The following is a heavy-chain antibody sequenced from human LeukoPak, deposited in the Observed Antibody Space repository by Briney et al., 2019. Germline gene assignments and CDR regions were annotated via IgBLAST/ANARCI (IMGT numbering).Heavy chain of an antibody. CDR3: ARSDTAMVTAPSHPGLDY. Sequence: GASVKVSCKASGYTFTGYYMHWVRQAPGQGLEWMGWINPNSGGTNYAQKFQGRVTMTRDTSISTAYMELSRLRSDDTAVYYCARSDTAMVTAPSHPGLDYWGQGTLVTVSS. D-gene: IGHD5-18*01. CDR2: INPNSGGT. V-gene: IGHV1-2*02. J-gene: IGHJ4*02. CDR1: GYTFTGYY.